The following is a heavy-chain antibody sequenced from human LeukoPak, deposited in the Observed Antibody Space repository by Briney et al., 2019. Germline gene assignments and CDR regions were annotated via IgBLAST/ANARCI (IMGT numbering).Heavy chain of an antibody. CDR1: GFTFEDYA. J-gene: IGHJ4*02. Sequence: GGSLRLSCAASGFTFEDYAMHWVRHAPGEGLERVSGISWNSGSMGYADSVKGRFTISRDNAKNSLYLQMNSLRAEDTALYYCAKGLGSVITMIVVGPSRGFDYWGQGTLVTVSS. CDR3: AKGLGSVITMIVVGPSRGFDY. CDR2: ISWNSGSM. D-gene: IGHD3-22*01. V-gene: IGHV3-9*01.